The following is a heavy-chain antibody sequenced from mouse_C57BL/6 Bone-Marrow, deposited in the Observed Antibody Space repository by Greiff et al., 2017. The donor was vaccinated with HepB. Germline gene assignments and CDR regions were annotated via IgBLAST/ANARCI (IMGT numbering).Heavy chain of an antibody. CDR2: ISNGGGST. J-gene: IGHJ4*01. CDR1: GFTFSDYY. Sequence: EVQGVESGGGLVQPGGSLKLSCAASGFTFSDYYMYWVRQTPEKRLEWVAYISNGGGSTYYPDTVKGRFTISRDNAKNTLYLQMSRLKSEDTAMYYCARPYDYDAMDYWGQGTSVTVSS. V-gene: IGHV5-12*01. CDR3: ARPYDYDAMDY.